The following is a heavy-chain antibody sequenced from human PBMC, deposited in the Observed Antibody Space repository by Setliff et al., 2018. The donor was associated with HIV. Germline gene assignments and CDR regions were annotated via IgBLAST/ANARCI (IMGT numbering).Heavy chain of an antibody. CDR3: ARDLRDGFEEWFSTLDDGMDV. J-gene: IGHJ6*02. CDR1: GYIFIRYY. V-gene: IGHV1-2*02. D-gene: IGHD3-3*01. Sequence: ASVKVSCKTSGYIFIRYYIFWVRQAPGQGLEWMGNINPHTGVTKYAEKFQGRVTMTRDTSINTIYMELSRLRSDDTAVYYCARDLRDGFEEWFSTLDDGMDVWGQGTMVTV. CDR2: INPHTGVT.